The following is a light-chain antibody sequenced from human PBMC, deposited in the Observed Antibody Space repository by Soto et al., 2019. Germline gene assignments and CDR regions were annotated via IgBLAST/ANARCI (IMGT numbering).Light chain of an antibody. CDR3: QQYNKWPYT. V-gene: IGKV3-15*01. Sequence: EIVMTQSPVALSVSPWESAALSCRASQSVGRNFAWYQQRPGQAPRVLIYGTSTRATGVPARFSGSGSGTAVTLTISSLQSEDFAVYYCQQYNKWPYTFGQGTRLEIK. J-gene: IGKJ2*01. CDR1: QSVGRN. CDR2: GTS.